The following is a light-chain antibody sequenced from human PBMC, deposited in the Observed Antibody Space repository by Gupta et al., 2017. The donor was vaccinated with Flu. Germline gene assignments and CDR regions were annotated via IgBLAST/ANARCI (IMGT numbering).Light chain of an antibody. Sequence: QSALTHPRSVSGSPGQSVAISCTGTSNDVGAFDYVSWYQQHPGQAPKLIIYDVNKRPSGVPDRFTGSKSGNTASLTISGLQPQDEADYYCNSYGASTFFGGGTRLTVL. V-gene: IGLV2-11*01. J-gene: IGLJ2*01. CDR1: SNDVGAFDY. CDR2: DVN. CDR3: NSYGASTF.